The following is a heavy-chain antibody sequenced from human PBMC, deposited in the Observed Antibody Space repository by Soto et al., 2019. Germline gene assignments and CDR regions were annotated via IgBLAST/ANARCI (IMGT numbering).Heavy chain of an antibody. CDR1: GFTFSTYS. J-gene: IGHJ4*02. CDR2: ISSISNTI. V-gene: IGHV3-48*01. Sequence: PGGSLRLSCAASGFTFSTYSMSWVRQAPGKGLEWVSYISSISNTIYYADSVKGRFTISRDNAKNSLYLHMNSLSAEDTAVYYCARDRGCSGGICYRDLGYWGQGT. D-gene: IGHD2-15*01. CDR3: ARDRGCSGGICYRDLGY.